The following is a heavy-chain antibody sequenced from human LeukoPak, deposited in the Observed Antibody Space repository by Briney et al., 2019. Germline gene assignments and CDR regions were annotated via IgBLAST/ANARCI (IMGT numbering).Heavy chain of an antibody. V-gene: IGHV4-59*01. CDR2: IDYSGST. CDR1: GGSISTYY. Sequence: SETLSLTCTVSGGSISTYYWTWIRQPPGKGLEWIGYIDYSGSTNYNPSLKSRVSISVDTSKNQLSLRLSSVTAADTAVYYCARGQRGLPYWGQGTLVTVSS. J-gene: IGHJ4*02. CDR3: ARGQRGLPY. D-gene: IGHD3-16*01.